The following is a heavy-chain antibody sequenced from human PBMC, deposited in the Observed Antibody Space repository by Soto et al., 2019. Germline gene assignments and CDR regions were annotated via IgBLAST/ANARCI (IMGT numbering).Heavy chain of an antibody. J-gene: IGHJ5*02. CDR1: GDSISSNNNY. D-gene: IGHD3-10*01. V-gene: IGHV4-30-4*01. Sequence: SETLSLTCTVPGDSISSNNNYWSWIRQPPGEGLEWIGFISYSGTTSYSPSLKSRVAISLDRSKNQFSLSLSSVTAADTAVYYCARLLFGAGNWLAPWGQGTLVTVSS. CDR3: ARLLFGAGNWLAP. CDR2: ISYSGTT.